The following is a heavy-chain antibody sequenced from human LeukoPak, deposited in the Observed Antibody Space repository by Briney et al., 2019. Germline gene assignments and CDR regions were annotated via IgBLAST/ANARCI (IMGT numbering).Heavy chain of an antibody. CDR3: ARESSGWDKAFDI. D-gene: IGHD6-19*01. Sequence: ASVKVSCKASGYTFTGYYMHWVRQAPGQGLEWMGWINPNSGGTNYAQKFQGWVTMTRDTSISTAYMELSRLRSDDTAVYYCARESSGWDKAFDIWGQGTMVTVSS. CDR2: INPNSGGT. V-gene: IGHV1-2*04. J-gene: IGHJ3*02. CDR1: GYTFTGYY.